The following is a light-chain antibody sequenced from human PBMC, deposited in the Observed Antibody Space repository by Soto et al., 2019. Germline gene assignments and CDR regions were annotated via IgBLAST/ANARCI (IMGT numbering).Light chain of an antibody. Sequence: QSVLTQPPSASGTPGQRVTISCSGSISNLGSNLVFWYQQLPGAAPKLLISRNDQRPSGVPDRFSGSKSGTSASLAISGLRSEDEADYHCAAWDDSLSGVVFGGGTQLTVL. J-gene: IGLJ3*02. CDR1: ISNLGSNL. V-gene: IGLV1-47*01. CDR3: AAWDDSLSGVV. CDR2: RND.